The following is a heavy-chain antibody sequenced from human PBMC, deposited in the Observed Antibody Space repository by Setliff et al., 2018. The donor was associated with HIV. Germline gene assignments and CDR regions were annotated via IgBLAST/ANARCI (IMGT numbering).Heavy chain of an antibody. Sequence: PGGSLRLSCVASGFAFDDYSMHWVRQAPGEGLEWVSLISWDGSSTFYADSVKGRFTISRDNARNSLSLQLNSLRADDTAVYYCARILDMSSRTRTLYHAMDVWGRGTTVTVSS. V-gene: IGHV3-43*01. CDR2: ISWDGSST. D-gene: IGHD3-10*01. CDR3: ARILDMSSRTRTLYHAMDV. CDR1: GFAFDDYS. J-gene: IGHJ6*02.